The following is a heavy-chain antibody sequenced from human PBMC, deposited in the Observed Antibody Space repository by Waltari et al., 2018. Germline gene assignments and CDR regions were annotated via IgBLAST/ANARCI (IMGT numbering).Heavy chain of an antibody. CDR3: AAVGYCSGGSCYMGGG. D-gene: IGHD2-15*01. CDR1: GYTFTGYY. Sequence: QVQLVQSGAEVKKPGASVKVSCKASGYTFTGYYMHWVRQAPGQGLEWMGRINPNSGGTNYAQKLQCRVTMTRDTSISTAYMELSRLRSDDTAVYYCAAVGYCSGGSCYMGGGWGQGTLVTVSS. CDR2: INPNSGGT. V-gene: IGHV1-2*06. J-gene: IGHJ4*02.